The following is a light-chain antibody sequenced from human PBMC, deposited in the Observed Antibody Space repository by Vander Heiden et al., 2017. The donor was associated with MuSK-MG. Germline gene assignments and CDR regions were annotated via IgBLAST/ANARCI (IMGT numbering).Light chain of an antibody. Sequence: PPTLSVAPGESAILSCRASRSVSSNLAGYQQRPGQDPRLLIYGASTRASGIPVRFSSSRSGTEVTLLISSLQSEDVAVYYCHQYHNGSPWTFGQGTKVEIK. J-gene: IGKJ1*01. CDR2: GAS. CDR1: RSVSSN. CDR3: HQYHNGSPWT. V-gene: IGKV3-15*01.